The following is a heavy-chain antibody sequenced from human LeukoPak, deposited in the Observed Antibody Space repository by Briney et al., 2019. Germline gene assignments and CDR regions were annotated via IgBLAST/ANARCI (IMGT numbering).Heavy chain of an antibody. J-gene: IGHJ4*02. CDR1: GFTFSSYA. D-gene: IGHD6-19*01. CDR3: VISGYSSGWYYFDY. V-gene: IGHV3-64D*06. Sequence: GGSLRLSCSASGFTFSSYAMHWVRQAPGKGLEYVSAISSNGGSTYYADSVKGRFTISRGNSKNTLYLQMSSLRAEDTAVYYCVISGYSSGWYYFDYWGQGTLVTVSS. CDR2: ISSNGGST.